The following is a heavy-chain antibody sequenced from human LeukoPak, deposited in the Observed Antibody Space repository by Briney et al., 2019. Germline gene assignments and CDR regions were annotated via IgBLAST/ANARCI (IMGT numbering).Heavy chain of an antibody. CDR1: GFTFSSYG. CDR3: AKNLGGSGSYLMDY. J-gene: IGHJ4*02. V-gene: IGHV3-23*01. Sequence: GGSLRLSCAASGFTFSSYGMSWVRQAPGKGLEWVSAISGSGGSTYYADSVKGRFTISRDNSKNTLYLQMNSLRAEDTAVYYCAKNLGGSGSYLMDYWGQGTLVTVSS. D-gene: IGHD3-10*01. CDR2: ISGSGGST.